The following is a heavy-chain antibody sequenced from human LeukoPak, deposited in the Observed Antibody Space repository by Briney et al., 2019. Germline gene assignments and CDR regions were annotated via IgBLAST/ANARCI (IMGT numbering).Heavy chain of an antibody. V-gene: IGHV3-13*01. D-gene: IGHD3-3*01. Sequence: GGSLRLSCAASGFTFSSYDMHWVRQATGKGLEWVSAIGTAGDTYYPGSVKGRFTISRENAKNSLYLQMNSLRAGDTAVYYCARGRPYYDFWSGYYSGMDVWGQGTTVTVSS. CDR1: GFTFSSYD. CDR2: IGTAGDT. CDR3: ARGRPYYDFWSGYYSGMDV. J-gene: IGHJ6*02.